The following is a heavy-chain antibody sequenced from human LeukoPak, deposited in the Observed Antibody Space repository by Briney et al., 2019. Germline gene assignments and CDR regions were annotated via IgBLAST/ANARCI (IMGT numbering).Heavy chain of an antibody. CDR2: ISSSSSHI. Sequence: GGSLRLSCAASGFTFSSYSMNWVRQAPGKGLEWVSSISSSSSHIYYADSVKGRFTISRDNAKNSLYLQMNSLRAEDTAVYYCARDDTRVLMVYAKYYFDYWGQGTLVTVSS. J-gene: IGHJ4*02. V-gene: IGHV3-21*01. CDR1: GFTFSSYS. D-gene: IGHD2-8*01. CDR3: ARDDTRVLMVYAKYYFDY.